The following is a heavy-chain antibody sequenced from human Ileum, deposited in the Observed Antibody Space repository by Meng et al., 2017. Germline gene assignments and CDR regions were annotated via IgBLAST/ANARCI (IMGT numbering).Heavy chain of an antibody. D-gene: IGHD2-21*02. CDR1: WFSVIASCVC. Sequence: LKESAPTRLIPTPPRTLTCSLCWFSVIASCVCVGWIRQPPPQALELHALIYWDDGKSYNSNLNSSRTITKYTDKNKIVLTMTNMAPMDTATYYYAHTTAEHASGRGLFDYWGQGTLVTVSS. V-gene: IGHV2-5*02. J-gene: IGHJ4*02. CDR3: AHTTAEHASGRGLFDY. CDR2: IYWDDGK.